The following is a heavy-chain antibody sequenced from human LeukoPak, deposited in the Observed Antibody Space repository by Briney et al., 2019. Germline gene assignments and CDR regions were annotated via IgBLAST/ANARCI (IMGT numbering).Heavy chain of an antibody. D-gene: IGHD4-17*01. CDR3: AIKSPSTETSPP. Sequence: PGGSLRLSCAASGFTFIYYAMTWVRQAPGKGLEWVSGISGNGVTTYYADSVKGRFTISRDNSRNTLYLQMNSLRAEDTAVYYCAIKSPSTETSPPWGQGTLVTVSS. CDR2: ISGNGVTT. CDR1: GFTFIYYA. J-gene: IGHJ5*02. V-gene: IGHV3-23*01.